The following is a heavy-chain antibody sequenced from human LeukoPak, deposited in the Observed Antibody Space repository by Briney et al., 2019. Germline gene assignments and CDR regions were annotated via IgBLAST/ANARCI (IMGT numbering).Heavy chain of an antibody. Sequence: SGPGLVKPSQTLSLTCAISGDSVSSNSAAWNWIRQSPSRGLEWLGRTYYRSKWYNDYAVSVKSRITINPDTSKNQFSLQLNSVTPEDTAVYYCARDLSVVVNVYYYYYMDVWGKGTTVTVSS. D-gene: IGHD3-22*01. CDR2: TYYRSKWYN. CDR3: ARDLSVVVNVYYYYYMDV. CDR1: GDSVSSNSAA. V-gene: IGHV6-1*01. J-gene: IGHJ6*03.